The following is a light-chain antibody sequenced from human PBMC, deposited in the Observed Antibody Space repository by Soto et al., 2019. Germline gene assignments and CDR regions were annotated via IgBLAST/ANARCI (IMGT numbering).Light chain of an antibody. CDR1: SSDVGGYNY. V-gene: IGLV2-14*01. J-gene: IGLJ1*01. Sequence: QSALTQPASVSGSPGQSITISCTGTSSDVGGYNYVSWYQQHPGRAPTFMIYDVSNRPSGFSNRFSGSKSGNTASLTISGLQDEDEAVYYCSSYKTSNTRQIVVGSGTKVTVL. CDR3: SSYKTSNTRQIV. CDR2: DVS.